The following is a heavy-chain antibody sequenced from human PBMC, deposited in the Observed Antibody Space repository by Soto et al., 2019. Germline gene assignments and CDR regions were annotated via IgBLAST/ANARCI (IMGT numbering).Heavy chain of an antibody. Sequence: GGSLEISRASCGVTFSIYCMHWARQAPGKGLVWVSRINSDGSSTSFADSVKGRFTISRDNAKNTLYLRMNSLRAEDTAVYYCASSLLTPFDYWGQGTLVTVSS. V-gene: IGHV3-74*01. D-gene: IGHD7-27*01. J-gene: IGHJ4*02. CDR2: INSDGSST. CDR1: GVTFSIYC. CDR3: ASSLLTPFDY.